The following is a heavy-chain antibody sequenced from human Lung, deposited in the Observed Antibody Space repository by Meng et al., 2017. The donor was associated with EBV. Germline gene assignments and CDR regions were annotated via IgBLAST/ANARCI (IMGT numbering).Heavy chain of an antibody. Sequence: VQLQQVGAGLLKPSETLSPTCAVDGGSFSRYYWSWIRQPPGKGLEWIGEINHSGSTNYNPSLKSRVTISVDTSKNQFSLKLSSVTAADTAVYYCARSYSSGWYTLFDYWGQGTLVTVSS. CDR1: GGSFSRYY. D-gene: IGHD6-19*01. CDR2: INHSGST. J-gene: IGHJ4*02. V-gene: IGHV4-34*01. CDR3: ARSYSSGWYTLFDY.